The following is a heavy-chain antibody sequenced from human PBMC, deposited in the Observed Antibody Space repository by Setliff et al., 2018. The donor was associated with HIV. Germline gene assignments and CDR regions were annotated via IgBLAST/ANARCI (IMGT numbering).Heavy chain of an antibody. J-gene: IGHJ6*03. CDR3: ASPRSAGTYQGAFYYFLHV. CDR2: FLAVLRKP. D-gene: IGHD1-26*01. CDR1: GDTFKGYA. Sequence: SVKVSCKASGDTFKGYAFTWVRPAPGQGLEWMGDFLAVLRKPTHAERFQDRLTITADESTSTAYMELRDLRPEDTAVYFCASPRSAGTYQGAFYYFLHVWGKGTTVTVSS. V-gene: IGHV1-69*13.